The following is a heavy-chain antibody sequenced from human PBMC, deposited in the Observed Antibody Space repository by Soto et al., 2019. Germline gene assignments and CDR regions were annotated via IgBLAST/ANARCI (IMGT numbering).Heavy chain of an antibody. D-gene: IGHD1-1*01. CDR2: IRNKIDGGTT. V-gene: IGHV3-15*01. CDR1: GFTFRNAW. CDR3: TAMNDRDAFEI. J-gene: IGHJ3*02. Sequence: PGGSLRLSCSASGFTFRNAWMSWVRQAPGKGLEWVGLIRNKIDGGTTDYAAPVKGRFTISRDDSKNTLYLQMNSLKTEDTAVYYCTAMNDRDAFEIWGQGTMVTVSS.